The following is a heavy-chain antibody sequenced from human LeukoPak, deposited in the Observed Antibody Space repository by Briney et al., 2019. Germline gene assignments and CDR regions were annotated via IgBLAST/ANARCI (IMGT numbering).Heavy chain of an antibody. CDR1: GFTFSSYG. D-gene: IGHD6-13*01. Sequence: GGSLRLSCAASGFTFSSYGMSWVRQAPGKGLEWVSVIYSGGSTYYADSVKGRFTISRDNSKNTLYLQMNSLRAEDTAVYYCAGAGGHSSSWWGTYYFDYWGKGTTVTVSS. CDR3: AGAGGHSSSWWGTYYFDY. CDR2: IYSGGST. J-gene: IGHJ4*03. V-gene: IGHV3-66*01.